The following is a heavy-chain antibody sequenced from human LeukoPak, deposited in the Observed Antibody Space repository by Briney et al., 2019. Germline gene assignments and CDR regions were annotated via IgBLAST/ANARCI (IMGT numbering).Heavy chain of an antibody. D-gene: IGHD2-2*01. CDR3: AREDCSGSNCGMDP. Sequence: PSQTLSLTCTVSGGSISSGGYYWSWIRQPAGKGLEWIGRIYTSGSTNYNPSLKSRVTISADMSNNQFSLKMGSVTAADAAVYYCAREDCSGSNCGMDPWGQGTLVIVSS. V-gene: IGHV4-61*02. CDR2: IYTSGST. J-gene: IGHJ5*02. CDR1: GGSISSGGYY.